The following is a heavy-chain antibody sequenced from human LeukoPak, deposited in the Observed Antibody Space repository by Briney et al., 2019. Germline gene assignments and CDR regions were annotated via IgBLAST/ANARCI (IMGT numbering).Heavy chain of an antibody. J-gene: IGHJ6*02. Sequence: GGSLRLSCAASGFTFSSYAMSWVRQAPGKGLGWVSAISGSGGSTYYADSVKGRFTISRDNSKNTLYLQMNTLRAEDTAVYYCAKGITIFGVVIYYYYGMDVWGQGTTVTVSS. D-gene: IGHD3-3*01. CDR2: ISGSGGST. CDR3: AKGITIFGVVIYYYYGMDV. CDR1: GFTFSSYA. V-gene: IGHV3-23*01.